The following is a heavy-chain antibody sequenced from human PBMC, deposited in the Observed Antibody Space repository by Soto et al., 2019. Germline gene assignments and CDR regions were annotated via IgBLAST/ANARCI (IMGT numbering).Heavy chain of an antibody. CDR2: ISGSGGRK. CDR1: GFTFSNYG. CDR3: AKSDCSGGSCYFPFDC. V-gene: IGHV3-23*01. Sequence: EVQVLESGGGLVQPGGSLRLSCAASGFTFSNYGMSWVRQAPGKGLEWVSSISGSGGRKYYADSVKGRFTISRDNSKNTLYLQTDSLRAEDTAFYYCAKSDCSGGSCYFPFDCWGQGTLVTVSS. J-gene: IGHJ4*02. D-gene: IGHD2-15*01.